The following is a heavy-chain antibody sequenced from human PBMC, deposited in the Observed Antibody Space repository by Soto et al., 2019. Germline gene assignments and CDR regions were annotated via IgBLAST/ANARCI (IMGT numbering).Heavy chain of an antibody. CDR2: IYYSGST. J-gene: IGHJ5*01. Sequence: QVQLQESGPGLVKPSETLSLTCTVSGGSISSYYWSWIRQPPGKGLEWIGYIYYSGSTNYNPSLKSRVTISVDTSKNQFSLKLSSVTAADTAVYCCARGDSGSDSWGQGTLVTVSS. D-gene: IGHD1-26*01. CDR3: ARGDSGSDS. V-gene: IGHV4-59*01. CDR1: GGSISSYY.